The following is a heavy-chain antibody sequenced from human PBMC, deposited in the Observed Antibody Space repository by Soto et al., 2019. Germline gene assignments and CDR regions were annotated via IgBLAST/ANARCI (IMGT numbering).Heavy chain of an antibody. Sequence: SETLSLTCTVSGGSISSGGYYWSWIRQHPGKGLEWIGYIYYSGSTYYNPSLKSRVTISVDTSKNQFSLKLSSVTAADTALYYCAKDKREQQWLVLDYWGQGTLVTVSS. V-gene: IGHV4-31*03. D-gene: IGHD6-19*01. CDR3: AKDKREQQWLVLDY. CDR2: IYYSGST. J-gene: IGHJ4*02. CDR1: GGSISSGGYY.